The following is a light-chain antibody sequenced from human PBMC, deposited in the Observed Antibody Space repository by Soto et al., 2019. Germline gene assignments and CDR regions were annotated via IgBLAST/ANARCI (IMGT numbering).Light chain of an antibody. CDR2: EVT. CDR3: NSYTTLSNRV. CDR1: STDIGAYNY. Sequence: QSALTQPASVSGSPGQSITISCTVTSTDIGAYNYVSWYQQHPGKAPKLLIYEVTNRPPGVSNRFSGSKSGNTASLTISGLQAEDEANYYCNSYTTLSNRVFGTGTKVTVL. V-gene: IGLV2-14*01. J-gene: IGLJ1*01.